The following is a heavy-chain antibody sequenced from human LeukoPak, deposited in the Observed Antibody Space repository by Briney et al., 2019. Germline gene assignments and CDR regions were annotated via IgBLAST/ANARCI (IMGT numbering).Heavy chain of an antibody. D-gene: IGHD2-2*01. Sequence: GGSLRLSCAASGFTFSSYAMHWVRQAPGKGLEWVAVISYDGSNKYYADSVKGRFTISRDNSKNTLYLQMNSLRAEDTAVYYCASSLGVPAAISDYWGQGTLVTVSS. CDR2: ISYDGSNK. CDR1: GFTFSSYA. J-gene: IGHJ4*02. V-gene: IGHV3-30*01. CDR3: ASSLGVPAAISDY.